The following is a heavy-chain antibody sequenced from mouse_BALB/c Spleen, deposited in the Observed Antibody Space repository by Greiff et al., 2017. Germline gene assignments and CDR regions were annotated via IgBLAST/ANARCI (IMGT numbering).Heavy chain of an antibody. J-gene: IGHJ4*01. D-gene: IGHD1-1*01. CDR3: ASYYYGSSLYAMDY. CDR1: GFTFSDYY. V-gene: IGHV5-4*02. Sequence: EVQVVESGGGLVKPGGSLKLSCAASGFTFSDYYMYWVRQTPEKRLEWVATISDGGSYTYYPDSVKGRFTISRDNAKNNLYLQMSSLKSEDTAMYYCASYYYGSSLYAMDYWGQGTSVTVSS. CDR2: ISDGGSYT.